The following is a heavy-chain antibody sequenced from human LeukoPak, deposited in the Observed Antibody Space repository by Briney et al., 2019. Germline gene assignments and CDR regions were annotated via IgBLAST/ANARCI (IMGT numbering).Heavy chain of an antibody. CDR1: GGTFSSYA. Sequence: ASVKVSCKASGGTFSSYAISWVRQAPGQGLEWMGRIIPIFGTANYEQKFQGRVTITTDESTSTAYMELSSLRSEDTAVYYCARADGSGSYYPPHFDYWGQGTLVTVSS. CDR2: IIPIFGTA. D-gene: IGHD3-10*01. V-gene: IGHV1-69*05. CDR3: ARADGSGSYYPPHFDY. J-gene: IGHJ4*02.